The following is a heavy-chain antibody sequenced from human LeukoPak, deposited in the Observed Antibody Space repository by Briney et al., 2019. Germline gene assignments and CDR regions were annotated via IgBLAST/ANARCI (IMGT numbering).Heavy chain of an antibody. D-gene: IGHD1-26*01. CDR3: ARDKGREGDY. CDR2: ISGNGGGT. Sequence: GGSLRLSCAASGFIVSNNYMTWVRQAPGKGLEWVSGISGNGGGTYYADSVKGRFTISRDNSKNTLYLQMNSLRAEDTAVYYCARDKGREGDYWGQGTLVTVSS. J-gene: IGHJ4*02. CDR1: GFIVSNNY. V-gene: IGHV3-53*05.